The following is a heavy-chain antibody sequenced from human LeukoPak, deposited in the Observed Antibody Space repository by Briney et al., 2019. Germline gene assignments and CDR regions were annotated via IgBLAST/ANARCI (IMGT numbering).Heavy chain of an antibody. CDR1: GFTFSSYA. J-gene: IGHJ6*02. Sequence: GGSLRLSCAASGFTFSSYAMNWVRQAPGKGLEWVSAISGSGGSTYYADSVKGRFTISRDNSKNTLYLQMNSLRAEDTAVYYCAKDLLWFGELSQYYGMDVWGQGTTVTVSS. V-gene: IGHV3-23*01. CDR3: AKDLLWFGELSQYYGMDV. CDR2: ISGSGGST. D-gene: IGHD3-10*01.